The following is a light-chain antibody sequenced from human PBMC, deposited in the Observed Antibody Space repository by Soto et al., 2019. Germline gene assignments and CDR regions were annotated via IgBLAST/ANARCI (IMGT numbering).Light chain of an antibody. CDR1: HNLTYY. J-gene: IGKJ4*01. Sequence: DIQMPPSPSAMSASVGDRVTSSCRASHNLTYYLAWFQQKPEKVPKRLIYSASRLQSGVPSRFSGRVSGTEFTLTATGLQPEDTAIYYGLQHNSYPLTFGGGTKVEIK. V-gene: IGKV1-17*03. CDR3: LQHNSYPLT. CDR2: SAS.